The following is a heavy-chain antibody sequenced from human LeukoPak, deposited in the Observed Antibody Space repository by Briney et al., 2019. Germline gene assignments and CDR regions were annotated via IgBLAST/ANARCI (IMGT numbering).Heavy chain of an antibody. J-gene: IGHJ6*02. D-gene: IGHD2-2*01. V-gene: IGHV4-59*01. CDR2: IYYSGST. CDR3: ARVPPIVVVPAAMNPRADRISGYYGMDV. CDR1: GGSISSYY. Sequence: SETLSLTCTVSGGSISSYYWSWIRQPPGKGLEWIGYIYYSGSTNYNPSLKSRVTISVDTSKNQFSLKLSSVTAADTTVYYCARVPPIVVVPAAMNPRADRISGYYGMDVWGQGTTVTVSS.